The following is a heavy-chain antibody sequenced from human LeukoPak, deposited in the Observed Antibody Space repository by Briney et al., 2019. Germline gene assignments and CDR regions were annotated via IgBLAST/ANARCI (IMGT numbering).Heavy chain of an antibody. CDR1: GGSISSYY. V-gene: IGHV4-59*01. CDR2: IYYSGST. D-gene: IGHD3-16*02. CDR3: ARFMAIVSYFDY. Sequence: SETLSLTCTVSGGSISSYYWSWIRQPPGKGLEWIGYIYYSGSTNYNPSLKSRVTISVDTSKNQFSLKLSSATAADTAVYYCARFMAIVSYFDYWGQGTLVTVSS. J-gene: IGHJ4*02.